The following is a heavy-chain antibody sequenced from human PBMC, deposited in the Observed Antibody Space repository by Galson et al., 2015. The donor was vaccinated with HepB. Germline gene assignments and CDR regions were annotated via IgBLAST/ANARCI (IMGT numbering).Heavy chain of an antibody. CDR2: INWDATTT. D-gene: IGHD2-21*01. CDR3: AKDLPHWGGLDY. V-gene: IGHV3-43*01. Sequence: SLRLSCAASGFSFNDYTMHWVRQAPGKGLEWVSLINWDATTTSYTDSVKGRFTVSRDKRRKTLYLQMKGLRSGDSGLYYCAKDLPHWGGLDYWGQGTRLIVSS. J-gene: IGHJ4*02. CDR1: GFSFNDYT.